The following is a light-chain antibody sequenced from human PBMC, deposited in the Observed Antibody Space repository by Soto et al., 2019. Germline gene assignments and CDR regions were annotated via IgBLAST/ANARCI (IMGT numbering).Light chain of an antibody. Sequence: AIRMTQSPSSFSASTGDRVTITCRASQVISTYLAWYQQKPGKAPKLLIYAASTLQSGVPSRFIGSGSGTDFTLTISCLQSEDFAVYYCQQYYSYPPTFGPGTKVEIK. CDR3: QQYYSYPPT. CDR1: QVISTY. V-gene: IGKV1-8*01. J-gene: IGKJ1*01. CDR2: AAS.